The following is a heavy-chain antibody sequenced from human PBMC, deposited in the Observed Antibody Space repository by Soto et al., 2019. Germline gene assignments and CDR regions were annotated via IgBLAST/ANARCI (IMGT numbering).Heavy chain of an antibody. CDR1: GGSISSGDYY. V-gene: IGHV4-30-4*01. J-gene: IGHJ4*02. CDR3: ARVGGFGVTTIDY. CDR2: IYYSGST. Sequence: NPSETLSLTCTVSGGSISSGDYYWSWIRQPPGKGLEWIGYIYYSGSTYYNPSLKSRVTISVDTSKNHFSLKLSSVTAADTAVYYWARVGGFGVTTIDYWGQGTLVSSP. D-gene: IGHD3-10*01.